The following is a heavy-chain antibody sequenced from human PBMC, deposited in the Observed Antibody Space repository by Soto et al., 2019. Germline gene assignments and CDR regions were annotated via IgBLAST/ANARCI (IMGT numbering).Heavy chain of an antibody. Sequence: PGGSLRLSCAASGFTFSSFWMHWVRQAPGEGLVWVSRINSDGSNTNYADSVKGRFTISRDNAKNTLYLQMNSLRAEDTAVYYCAYSSTPFDYWGQGTLVTVSS. V-gene: IGHV3-74*01. CDR3: AYSSTPFDY. J-gene: IGHJ4*02. CDR2: INSDGSNT. CDR1: GFTFSSFW. D-gene: IGHD6-13*01.